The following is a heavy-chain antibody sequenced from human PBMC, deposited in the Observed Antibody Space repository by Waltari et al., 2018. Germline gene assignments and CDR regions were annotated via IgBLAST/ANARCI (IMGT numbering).Heavy chain of an antibody. D-gene: IGHD1-26*01. CDR1: GGTFSSYA. CDR2: IIPIRGRA. V-gene: IGHV1-69*10. Sequence: QVQLVQSGAEVKKPGSSVKVSCKASGGTFSSYAISWVRQAPGQGLEWMGGIIPIRGRANYAQKFQGRVTITAEKSTSTAYMELSSLRSEDTAVYYCARGEVSGSYSPAVLFDYWGQGTLVTVSS. CDR3: ARGEVSGSYSPAVLFDY. J-gene: IGHJ4*02.